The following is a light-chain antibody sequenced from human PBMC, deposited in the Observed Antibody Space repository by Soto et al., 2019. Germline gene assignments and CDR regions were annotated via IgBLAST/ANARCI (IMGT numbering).Light chain of an antibody. V-gene: IGKV3-15*01. J-gene: IGKJ2*01. Sequence: EIVMTQSPATLSLSPGESATISCRASQSVSSNLAWYQQKPGQAPRLLIYGASTRATGIPARFSGSASGTEFTLTISILQSEDFAVYYCQQYNNWPPKDTFGQGTKLEIK. CDR1: QSVSSN. CDR2: GAS. CDR3: QQYNNWPPKDT.